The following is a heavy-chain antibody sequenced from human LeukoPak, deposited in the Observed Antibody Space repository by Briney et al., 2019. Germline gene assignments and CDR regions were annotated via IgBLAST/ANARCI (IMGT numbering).Heavy chain of an antibody. D-gene: IGHD2-21*01. J-gene: IGHJ4*02. CDR2: IRESSGDT. CDR1: GFTVINYA. V-gene: IGHV3-23*01. CDR3: AKRPISGDDKSFDY. Sequence: GGSLRLSCAASGFTVINYAMNWVRQAPGKGLEWVSTIRESSGDTYYEDSVKGRFTIYRDISRNTVYLQMNNLRVEDTAVNFCAKRPISGDDKSFDYWGQGLLVTVSS.